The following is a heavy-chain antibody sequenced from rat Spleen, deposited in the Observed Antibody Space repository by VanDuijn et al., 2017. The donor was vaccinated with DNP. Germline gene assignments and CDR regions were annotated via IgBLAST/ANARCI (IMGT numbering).Heavy chain of an antibody. Sequence: QVQLKESGPGLVQPSQTLSLTCTVSGFSLTSYGVSWVRQPPGKGLEWIGAIWSGGNAEYVSALKSRLSITRDTSKSQVVLKMNSRQSEDTAMYFCARTGNPPFAYWGQGTLVTVSS. CDR3: ARTGNPPFAY. CDR2: IWSGGNA. CDR1: GFSLTSYG. D-gene: IGHD3-1*01. V-gene: IGHV2-16*01. J-gene: IGHJ3*01.